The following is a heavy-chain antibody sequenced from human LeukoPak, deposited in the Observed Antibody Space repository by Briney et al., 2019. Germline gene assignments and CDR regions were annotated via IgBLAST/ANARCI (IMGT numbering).Heavy chain of an antibody. CDR3: AKDSAYYYDSSGYYYD. CDR2: ISWSGGTL. J-gene: IGHJ4*02. Sequence: GGSLRLSCVVSGFTFDDHSMHWVRQAPGKGLEWVSGISWSGGTLGYADSVKGRFTISRDNSKNTLYLQMNSLRAEDTAMYYCAKDSAYYYDSSGYYYDWGQGTLVTVSS. CDR1: GFTFDDHS. V-gene: IGHV3-9*01. D-gene: IGHD3-22*01.